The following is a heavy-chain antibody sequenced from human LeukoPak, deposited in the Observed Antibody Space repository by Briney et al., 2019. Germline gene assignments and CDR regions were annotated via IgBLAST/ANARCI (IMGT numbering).Heavy chain of an antibody. CDR2: ISSSSYT. CDR3: ARSSLPGYSSD. V-gene: IGHV3-21*01. Sequence: GGSLRLSCAASGFTFSSYSMNWVRQAPGKGLEWVSSISSSSYTYYADSVKGRFTISRDNAKNSLYLQMNSLRAEDTAVYYCARSSLPGYSSDWGQGTLVTVSS. D-gene: IGHD6-19*01. J-gene: IGHJ4*02. CDR1: GFTFSSYS.